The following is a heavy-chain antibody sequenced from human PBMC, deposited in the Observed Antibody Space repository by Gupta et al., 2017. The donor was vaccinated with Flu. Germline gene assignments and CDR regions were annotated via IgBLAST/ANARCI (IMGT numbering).Heavy chain of an antibody. D-gene: IGHD2-15*01. Sequence: QVQLRESGPGLVKPSQTLSLTCTISGASISDAGYSWSWIRQHPGEGLEWIGSVYYSGTTYYNASLQRRTAMSLDTSENQFSLRLSSVTAADTAVYYCARSAELHRPLADTGARFDYWGQGTLVTVSS. CDR2: VYYSGTT. CDR1: GASISDAGYS. V-gene: IGHV4-31*02. J-gene: IGHJ4*02. CDR3: ARSAELHRPLADTGARFDY.